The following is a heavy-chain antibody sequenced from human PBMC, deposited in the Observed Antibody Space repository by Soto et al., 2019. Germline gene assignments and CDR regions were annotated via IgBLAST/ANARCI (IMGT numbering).Heavy chain of an antibody. Sequence: QVQLVESGGGLVRPGGSLRLSCAASGFTFSDYYMTWIRQAPGKGLEWVSYITSSGSSIYYADSVKGRFTISRDNAKNSLYMQMNSLRTEDTAVYYCARDKGQLVPADGYWGQGTLVTVSS. V-gene: IGHV3-11*01. D-gene: IGHD6-6*01. CDR2: ITSSGSSI. CDR3: ARDKGQLVPADGY. J-gene: IGHJ4*02. CDR1: GFTFSDYY.